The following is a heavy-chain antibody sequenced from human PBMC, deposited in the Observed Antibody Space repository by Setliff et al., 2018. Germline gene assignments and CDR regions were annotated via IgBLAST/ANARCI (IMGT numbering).Heavy chain of an antibody. CDR3: AKVDIDYIMTRDNTWQYIFYMDV. J-gene: IGHJ6*03. CDR1: GDSLSSGTQY. V-gene: IGHV4-39*01. Sequence: KTSETLSLTCSVLGDSLSSGTQYWAWIRQPPGKGLEWIGNINYSGSTYYNPSLKSRVTMSVDASKNQVSLKMTSVTAEDTAVYYCAKVDIDYIMTRDNTWQYIFYMDVWGRGTTVTVSS. D-gene: IGHD5-12*01. CDR2: INYSGST.